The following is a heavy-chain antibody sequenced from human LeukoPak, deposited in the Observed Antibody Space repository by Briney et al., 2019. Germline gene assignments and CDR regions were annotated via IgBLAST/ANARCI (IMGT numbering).Heavy chain of an antibody. D-gene: IGHD6-25*01. V-gene: IGHV3-7*05. J-gene: IGHJ4*02. CDR3: AKDFLTVTAGWDY. CDR2: IKKDGGEK. Sequence: PGGSLRLSCAASGFTFSRYWMTWVRQAPGKGLEWVANIKKDGGEKYYVDSVKGRFTISRDNSKNTLFLQMNSLRAEDTAVYYCAKDFLTVTAGWDYWGQGTLVTVSS. CDR1: GFTFSRYW.